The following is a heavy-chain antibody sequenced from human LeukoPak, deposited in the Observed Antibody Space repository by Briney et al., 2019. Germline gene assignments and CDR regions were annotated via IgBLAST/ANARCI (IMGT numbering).Heavy chain of an antibody. Sequence: GGSLRLSCAASGFTFSSYARHWVRQAPGKGREWVAFIRNDGNNKYYVDSVKGRFTISRDNSKNTLYLQMNSLRAEDTAVYYCAKFPNYYDSSGYHYFDYWGQGTLVTVSS. CDR3: AKFPNYYDSSGYHYFDY. V-gene: IGHV3-30*02. J-gene: IGHJ4*02. D-gene: IGHD3-22*01. CDR2: IRNDGNNK. CDR1: GFTFSSYA.